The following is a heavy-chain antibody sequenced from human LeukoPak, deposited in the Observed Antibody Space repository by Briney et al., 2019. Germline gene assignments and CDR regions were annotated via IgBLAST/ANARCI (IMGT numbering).Heavy chain of an antibody. V-gene: IGHV4-34*01. CDR2: INHSGST. J-gene: IGHJ4*02. CDR1: GGSFSGYY. CDR3: ARCGMGATDFDY. D-gene: IGHD1-26*01. Sequence: PSETLSLTCAVYGGSFSGYYWSWIRQPPGKGLEWIGEINHSGSTNYNPSPKSRVTISVDTSKNQFSLKLSSVTAADTAVYYCARCGMGATDFDYWGQGTLVTVSS.